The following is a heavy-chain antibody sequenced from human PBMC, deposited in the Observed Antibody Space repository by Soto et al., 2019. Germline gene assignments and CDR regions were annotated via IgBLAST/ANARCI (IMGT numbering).Heavy chain of an antibody. V-gene: IGHV1-46*01. CDR2: INPSGGST. CDR3: ASPIPSYCGGDCYSNYYGMDV. J-gene: IGHJ6*02. CDR1: GYTFTSYY. D-gene: IGHD2-21*02. Sequence: ASVEVSCKASGYTFTSYYMHWVRQAPGQGLEWMGVINPSGGSTSYAQKFQGRVTMTRDTSTSTVYMELSSLRSEDTAVYYCASPIPSYCGGDCYSNYYGMDVWGQGTTVTVSS.